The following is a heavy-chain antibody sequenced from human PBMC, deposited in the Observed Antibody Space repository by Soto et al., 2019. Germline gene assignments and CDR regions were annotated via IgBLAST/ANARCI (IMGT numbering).Heavy chain of an antibody. Sequence: QVQLVQSGAEVKKPGSSVKVSCKASGGTFSSYAISWVRQAPGQGLEWMGGIIPIFGTANYAQKFQGRVTITADESTSTAYMELSNLRSEDTAVYYCASPGGTCSSTSCYQSYYYGMDVWGQGTTVTVSS. D-gene: IGHD2-2*01. V-gene: IGHV1-69*01. CDR3: ASPGGTCSSTSCYQSYYYGMDV. CDR1: GGTFSSYA. CDR2: IIPIFGTA. J-gene: IGHJ6*02.